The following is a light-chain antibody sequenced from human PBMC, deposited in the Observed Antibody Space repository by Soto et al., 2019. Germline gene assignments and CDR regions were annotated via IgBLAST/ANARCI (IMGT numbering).Light chain of an antibody. CDR2: DVN. Sequence: QSALTQPPSASGSPGQSVAISCTGTASDIGGYTFVSWYQQHPGKAPKLLIYDVNKRPSGVPDRFSGSKSGNTASLTVSGLQGEDEADYYCSAHGGTNPYVFGTGTKLTVL. V-gene: IGLV2-8*01. CDR1: ASDIGGYTF. J-gene: IGLJ1*01. CDR3: SAHGGTNPYV.